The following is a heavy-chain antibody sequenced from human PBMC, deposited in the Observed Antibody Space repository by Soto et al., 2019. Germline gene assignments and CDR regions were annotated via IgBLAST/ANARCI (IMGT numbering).Heavy chain of an antibody. CDR2: ISGNGDTT. CDR1: RFTLVNHA. D-gene: IGHD4-17*01. CDR3: AKDFRGDGYFSDN. V-gene: IGHV3-23*01. Sequence: EVQLLESGGGLVQPGGSLRLSCTASRFTLVNHAMSWVRQAPGKGLEWVSVISGNGDTTYYADSVRGQFTISRDNSKNTLYLQMNSLRAEDTAVYYCAKDFRGDGYFSDNWGQGTLVTVSS. J-gene: IGHJ4*02.